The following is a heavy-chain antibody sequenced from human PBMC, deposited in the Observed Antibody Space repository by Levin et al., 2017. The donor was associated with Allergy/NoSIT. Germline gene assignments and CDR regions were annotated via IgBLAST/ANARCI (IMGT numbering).Heavy chain of an antibody. CDR1: GFTFRSYT. Sequence: GGSLRLSCAASGFTFRSYTMNWVRQAPGKGLEWISSISSGSSYMYYVDSVKGRFTISRDDAKNSLFLQMNSLRAEDTAVYYCASSWPPSTMTTMTTGYWGQGTLVTVSS. CDR3: ASSWPPSTMTTMTTGY. D-gene: IGHD4-17*01. J-gene: IGHJ4*02. CDR2: ISSGSSYM. V-gene: IGHV3-21*01.